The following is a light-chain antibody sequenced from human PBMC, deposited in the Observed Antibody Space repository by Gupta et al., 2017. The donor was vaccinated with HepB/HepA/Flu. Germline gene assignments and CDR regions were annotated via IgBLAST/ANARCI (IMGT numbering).Light chain of an antibody. CDR1: KLGDKY. Sequence: SYELTQPPSVSVSPGQTASITCPGDKLGDKYACWYQQKPGQSPVLVIYQDSKRPSGIPERFSGSNSGNTATLTISGTQAMDEADYYCQAWDSSTDLVVFGGGTKLTVL. V-gene: IGLV3-1*01. CDR3: QAWDSSTDLVV. CDR2: QDS. J-gene: IGLJ2*01.